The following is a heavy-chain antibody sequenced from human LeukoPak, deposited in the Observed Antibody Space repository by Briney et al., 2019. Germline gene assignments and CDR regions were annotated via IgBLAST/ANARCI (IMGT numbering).Heavy chain of an antibody. CDR2: FSGSGGST. CDR3: AKGSWFGESDY. D-gene: IGHD3-10*01. J-gene: IGHJ4*02. CDR1: GFTFSSYA. Sequence: GGSLRLSCAASGFTFSSYAMSRVRAAPGKGLELVSAFSGSGGSTFYADSVKASVTIASDYYNTTLPLQMNSLSGLDIAVFHFAKGSWFGESDYWGQGNLVTVSS. V-gene: IGHV3-23*01.